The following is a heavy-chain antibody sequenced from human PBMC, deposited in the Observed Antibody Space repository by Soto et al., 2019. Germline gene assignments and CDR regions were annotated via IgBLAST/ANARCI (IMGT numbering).Heavy chain of an antibody. CDR1: GGTFSSYA. J-gene: IGHJ4*02. CDR2: IIPIFGTA. Sequence: LVKVSCKASGGTFSSYAISWVRQAPGQGLEWMGGIIPIFGTANYAQKFQGRVTITADESTSTAYMELSSLRSEDTAVYYCASSASYYYDSSGYSHFDYWGQGTLVTVSS. CDR3: ASSASYYYDSSGYSHFDY. V-gene: IGHV1-69*13. D-gene: IGHD3-22*01.